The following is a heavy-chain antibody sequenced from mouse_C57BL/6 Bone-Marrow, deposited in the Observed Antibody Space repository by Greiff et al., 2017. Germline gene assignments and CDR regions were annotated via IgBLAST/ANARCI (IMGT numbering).Heavy chain of an antibody. Sequence: QVQLKQSGAELARPGASVKLSCKASGYTFTSYGISWVKQRTGQGLEWIGAIYPRSGNTYYNEKFKGKATLAADKSSSTAYMELRSLTSEDSAVYFCARNFRFAYWGQGTLVTVSA. CDR1: GYTFTSYG. V-gene: IGHV1-81*01. J-gene: IGHJ3*01. CDR3: ARNFRFAY. CDR2: IYPRSGNT.